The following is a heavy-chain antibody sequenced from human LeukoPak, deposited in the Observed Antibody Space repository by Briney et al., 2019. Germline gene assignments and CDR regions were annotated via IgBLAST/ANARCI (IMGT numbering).Heavy chain of an antibody. CDR1: GFTVSSNY. CDR3: ARAGSADYDSSGYEAFDI. Sequence: GGSLRLSCAASGFTVSSNYMSWVRRAPGKGLEWVSVIYSGGSTYYADSVKGRFTISRDNSKNTLYLQMNSLRAEDTAVYYCARAGSADYDSSGYEAFDIWGQGTMVTVSS. CDR2: IYSGGST. V-gene: IGHV3-66*01. D-gene: IGHD3-22*01. J-gene: IGHJ3*02.